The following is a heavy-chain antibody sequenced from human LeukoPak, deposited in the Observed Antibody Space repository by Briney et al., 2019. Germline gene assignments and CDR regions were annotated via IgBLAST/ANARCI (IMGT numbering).Heavy chain of an antibody. CDR2: NNPSGGST. CDR3: ARDHEYYYGSGSYYPGGCDY. D-gene: IGHD3-10*01. Sequence: ASVKVSCKASGYTFTSYYMHWVRQAPGQGLEWMGINNPSGGSTSYAQKFQGRVTMTRDTSTSTVYMELRSLRSEDTAVYYCARDHEYYYGSGSYYPGGCDYWGQGTLVTVSS. V-gene: IGHV1-46*01. J-gene: IGHJ4*02. CDR1: GYTFTSYY.